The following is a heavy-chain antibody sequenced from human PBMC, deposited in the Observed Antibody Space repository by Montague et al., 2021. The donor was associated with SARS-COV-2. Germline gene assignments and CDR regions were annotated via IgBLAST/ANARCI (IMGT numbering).Heavy chain of an antibody. J-gene: IGHJ4*02. D-gene: IGHD6-13*01. V-gene: IGHV4-59*01. CDR3: ARAPIYRSSWYAYFDY. Sequence: ETLSLTCTVSGDSMNNYYWSWIRQPPGKGLEWIGYINYSGSTHXNPSLQSRVTLSKDTSKNQFSLRLTSVTAADTAMYFCARAPIYRSSWYAYFDYWGQGTLVTVSS. CDR2: INYSGST. CDR1: GDSMNNYY.